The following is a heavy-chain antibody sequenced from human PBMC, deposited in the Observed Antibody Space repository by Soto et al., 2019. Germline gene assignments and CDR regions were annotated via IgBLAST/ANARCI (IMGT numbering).Heavy chain of an antibody. Sequence: PGGFLRLSCSASGITFSSHWISRVPPAPGKGLEWVANIKQDGSEKYYVDSAKGRFTISRDNAKNSLYLQMNSLRAEDTAVYYCARVAYCSSTSCHYYFDYWDDGTLVSV. CDR1: GITFSSHW. CDR2: IKQDGSEK. V-gene: IGHV3-7*01. J-gene: IGHJ4*01. CDR3: ARVAYCSSTSCHYYFDY. D-gene: IGHD2-2*01.